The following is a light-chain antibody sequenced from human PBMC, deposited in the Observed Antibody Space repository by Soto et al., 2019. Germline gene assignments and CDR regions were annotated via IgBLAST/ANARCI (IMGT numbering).Light chain of an antibody. Sequence: QSVLTQPPSASGTPGQRVTISCSGGSSNIGSNSVYWYQQLPGTAPRLLICRNDQRPSGVPDRFSGSKSGTSASLAISGLRPEDEADSYCAAWDDSLSGRVFGGGTKLTVL. CDR3: AAWDDSLSGRV. CDR1: SSNIGSNS. V-gene: IGLV1-47*01. CDR2: RND. J-gene: IGLJ3*02.